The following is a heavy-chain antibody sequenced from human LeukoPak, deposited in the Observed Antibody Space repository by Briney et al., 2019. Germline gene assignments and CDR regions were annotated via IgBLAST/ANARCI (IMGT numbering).Heavy chain of an antibody. CDR2: IDPNRGGT. CDR1: GYTFTDYY. V-gene: IGHV1-2*02. D-gene: IGHD3-16*02. J-gene: IGHJ4*02. Sequence: ASVKVSCKASGYTFTDYYMHWVRQAPGQGLEWLGWIDPNRGGTIYAQKFQGRVTMTRDTSISTAYMELSSLRSEDTAVYYCARVMITLGGVIDTFDYWGQGTLVTVSS. CDR3: ARVMITLGGVIDTFDY.